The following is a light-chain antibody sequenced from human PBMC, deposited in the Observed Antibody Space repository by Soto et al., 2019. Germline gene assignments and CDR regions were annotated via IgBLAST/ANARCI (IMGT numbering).Light chain of an antibody. J-gene: IGKJ1*01. Sequence: DIVMTQSPLSLPVTPGEPASISCSSSQSLLQSNGYNYLDWYLQKPGQSPQILIFFGSYRASGVPERFSGSGSGTDFTLKIRSVEAEDVGIYYCMQSHQSPPTFGQGTRVEIK. CDR3: MQSHQSPPT. CDR2: FGS. CDR1: QSLLQSNGYNY. V-gene: IGKV2-28*01.